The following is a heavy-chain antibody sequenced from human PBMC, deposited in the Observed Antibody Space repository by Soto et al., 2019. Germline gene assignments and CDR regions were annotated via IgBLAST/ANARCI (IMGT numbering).Heavy chain of an antibody. CDR1: GGSISSGNW. J-gene: IGHJ4*02. CDR2: IYHSGST. D-gene: IGHD1-26*01. Sequence: QVQLQESGPGLVKPSGTLSLTCAVSGGSISSGNWWTWVRQPPGKGLEWLGEIYHSGSTNNNPSLKSRVTISVDKSKNQFSLKLTSVTAADTAVYYCATLGGAARTGFFDYWGQGTLVTVSS. V-gene: IGHV4-4*02. CDR3: ATLGGAARTGFFDY.